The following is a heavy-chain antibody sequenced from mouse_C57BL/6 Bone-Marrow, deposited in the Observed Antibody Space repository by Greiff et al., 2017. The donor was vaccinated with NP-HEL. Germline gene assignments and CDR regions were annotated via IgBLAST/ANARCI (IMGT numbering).Heavy chain of an antibody. CDR2: IDPSDSYT. CDR1: GYTFTSYW. CDR3: ARDGYYEGDYFDY. J-gene: IGHJ2*01. D-gene: IGHD2-3*01. Sequence: QVQLQQPGAELVKPGASVKLSCKASGYTFTSYWMQWVKQRPGQGLEWIGEIDPSDSYTNYNQKFKGKATLTVDTSSSTADMQLSSLTSEDSAVYYCARDGYYEGDYFDYWGQGTTLTVSS. V-gene: IGHV1-50*01.